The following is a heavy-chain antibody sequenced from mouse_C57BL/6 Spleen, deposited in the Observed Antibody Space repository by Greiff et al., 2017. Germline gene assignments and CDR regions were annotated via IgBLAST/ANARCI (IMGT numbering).Heavy chain of an antibody. V-gene: IGHV1-64*01. CDR2: IHPHSGST. CDR1: GYTFTSYW. J-gene: IGHJ2*01. Sequence: QVQLKQPGAELVKPGASVKLSCKASGYTFTSYWMHWVKQRPGHGLEWIGMIHPHSGSTNYNEKFKSKATLPVDKSSSTAYMQLSSRTSEDSAVYYCARVDDYFDYWGQGTTLTVSS. CDR3: ARVDDYFDY.